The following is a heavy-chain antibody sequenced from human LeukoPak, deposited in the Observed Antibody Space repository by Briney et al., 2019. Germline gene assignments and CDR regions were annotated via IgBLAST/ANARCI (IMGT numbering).Heavy chain of an antibody. D-gene: IGHD6-13*01. CDR2: IYYSGST. CDR1: GGAISSYY. V-gene: IGHV4-59*08. Sequence: PSETLSLTCTVSGGAISSYYWSWIRQPPGKGLEWTGYIYYSGSTNYNPSLKSRVTISVDTSKNQFSLKLSSVTAADTAVYYCASAYSSSWYYFDYWGQGTLVTVSS. J-gene: IGHJ4*02. CDR3: ASAYSSSWYYFDY.